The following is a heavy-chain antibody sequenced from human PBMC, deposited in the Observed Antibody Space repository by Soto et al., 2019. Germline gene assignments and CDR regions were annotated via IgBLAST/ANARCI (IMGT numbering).Heavy chain of an antibody. CDR1: GYTFTSYG. CDR3: ARKWYSSGWYGWFDP. V-gene: IGHV1-18*01. J-gene: IGHJ5*02. D-gene: IGHD6-19*01. Sequence: QVQLVQSGAEVKKPGASVKVSCKASGYTFTSYGISWVRQDPGQGLEWMGWISAYNGNTNYAQKLQGRVTMTADTSTSTAYMELRSLRSDDTAVYYCARKWYSSGWYGWFDPWGQGTLVTVSS. CDR2: ISAYNGNT.